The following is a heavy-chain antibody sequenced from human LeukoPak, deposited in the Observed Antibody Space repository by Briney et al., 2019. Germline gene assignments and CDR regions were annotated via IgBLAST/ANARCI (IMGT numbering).Heavy chain of an antibody. CDR1: GYTFTGYY. CDR3: ARDLDARGYYDSSGTPYFES. J-gene: IGHJ4*02. CDR2: INPNSGGT. D-gene: IGHD3-22*01. V-gene: IGHV1-2*02. Sequence: ASVKVSCKASGYTFTGYYMYWVRQAPGQGLEWMGWINPNSGGTNYAQKFQGRVTMTRDTSISTAYMELSRLRSDDTAVYYCARDLDARGYYDSSGTPYFESWGQGTLVTVSS.